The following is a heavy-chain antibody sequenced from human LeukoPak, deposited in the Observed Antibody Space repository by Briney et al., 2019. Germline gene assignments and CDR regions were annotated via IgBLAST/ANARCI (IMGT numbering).Heavy chain of an antibody. CDR3: AKDGTPSFYYYYMDV. J-gene: IGHJ6*03. CDR1: GFTFRTYA. Sequence: GGSLRLSCGASGFTFRTYAMSWVRQAPGKGLEWVSTISVGGTSTFYADSVKGRFTISRDNSKNMVYLQMNSLRADDTAVYYCAKDGTPSFYYYYMDVWGKGTTVTVSS. CDR2: ISVGGTST. V-gene: IGHV3-23*01.